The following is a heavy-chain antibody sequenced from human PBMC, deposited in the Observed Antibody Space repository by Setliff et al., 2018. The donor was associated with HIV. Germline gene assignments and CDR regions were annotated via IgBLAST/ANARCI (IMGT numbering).Heavy chain of an antibody. CDR1: GGSFSGYY. D-gene: IGHD3-22*01. CDR3: ARARTPYYYDSSAYYFNYYYMDV. Sequence: SETLSLTCAVYGGSFSGYYWSWIRQPPGKGLEWIGEINHRGSTNYNPSLKSRVTISVDTSKNQFSLKLSSVTAADTAVYYCARARTPYYYDSSAYYFNYYYMDVWGKGTTVTVSS. J-gene: IGHJ6*03. CDR2: INHRGST. V-gene: IGHV4-34*01.